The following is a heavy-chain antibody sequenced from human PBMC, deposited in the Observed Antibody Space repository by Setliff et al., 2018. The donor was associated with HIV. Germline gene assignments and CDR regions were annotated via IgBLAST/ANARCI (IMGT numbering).Heavy chain of an antibody. CDR3: ATAREHWLSEGGFDY. CDR1: GYTLSELT. D-gene: IGHD6-19*01. V-gene: IGHV1-24*01. Sequence: ASVKVSCKVSGYTLSELTMHWVRQAPGKGLEWMGRFDPEDGDTLYAQRLQGRVIMTEDSSTDTAYMELSRLTSDDTAVYYCATAREHWLSEGGFDYWGQGTLVTVSS. CDR2: FDPEDGDT. J-gene: IGHJ4*02.